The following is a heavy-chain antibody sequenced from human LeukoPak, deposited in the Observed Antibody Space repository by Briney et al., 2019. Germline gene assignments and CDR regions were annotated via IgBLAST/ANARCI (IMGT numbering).Heavy chain of an antibody. V-gene: IGHV4-39*01. Sequence: SETLSLTCTVSGGSISSSSYSWGWIRQPPGKGLEWIGIIYYSGSTYYNPSLKSRVTISVDTSKNQFSLKLSSVTAADTAVYYCARLVWRQQPDAFDIWGQGTMVTVSS. CDR3: ARLVWRQQPDAFDI. CDR2: IYYSGST. D-gene: IGHD6-13*01. CDR1: GGSISSSSYS. J-gene: IGHJ3*02.